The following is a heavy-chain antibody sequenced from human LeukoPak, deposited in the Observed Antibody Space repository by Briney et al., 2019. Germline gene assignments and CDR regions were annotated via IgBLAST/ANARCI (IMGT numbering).Heavy chain of an antibody. CDR3: ARSEVVYFDY. V-gene: IGHV4-59*01. J-gene: IGHJ4*02. CDR1: GRSISSYY. CDR2: IYYSGST. Sequence: SETLSLTCTVSGRSISSYYWSWIRQPPGKGLEWIGYIYYSGSTNYNPSLKSRVTISVDTSKNQFSLKLSSVTAADTAVYYCARSEVVYFDYWGQGTLVTVSS. D-gene: IGHD2-15*01.